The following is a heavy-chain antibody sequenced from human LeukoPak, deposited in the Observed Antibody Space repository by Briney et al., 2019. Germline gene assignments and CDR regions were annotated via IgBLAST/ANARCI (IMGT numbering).Heavy chain of an antibody. CDR1: GASITSSY. J-gene: IGHJ4*02. CDR3: ASGGSGWYGRGSALRGGQVDY. V-gene: IGHV4-59*01. CDR2: IYFTGCT. D-gene: IGHD6-13*01. Sequence: PSETMSLTCTVSGASITSSYWSWIRQPPGKGLEWIAYIYFTGCTNYNPSLKSRVTLSVDTSKNQFSLKLSSVTAADTAFYYCASGGSGWYGRGSALRGGQVDYWGQGTLVTVSS.